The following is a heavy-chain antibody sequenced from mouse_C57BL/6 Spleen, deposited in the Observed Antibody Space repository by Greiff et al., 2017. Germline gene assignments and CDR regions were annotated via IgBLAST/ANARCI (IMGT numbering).Heavy chain of an antibody. Sequence: EVQLQQSGPELVKPGASVKMSCKASGYTFTDYNMHWVKQSHGKSLEWIGYINPNNGGTSYNQKFKGKATLTVNKASSTAYMELRSLTSEDSAVYYCARSRYYGSSLYYAMDYWGQGTSVTVSS. CDR3: ARSRYYGSSLYYAMDY. V-gene: IGHV1-22*01. CDR1: GYTFTDYN. J-gene: IGHJ4*01. CDR2: INPNNGGT. D-gene: IGHD1-1*01.